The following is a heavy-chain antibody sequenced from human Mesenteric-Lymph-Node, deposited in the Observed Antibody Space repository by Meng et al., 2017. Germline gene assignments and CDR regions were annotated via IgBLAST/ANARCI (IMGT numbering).Heavy chain of an antibody. CDR1: GYTFTGYY. Sequence: ASVKVSCKASGYTFTGYYMHWVRQAPGQGLEWMGRINPNSGGTNYAQKFQGRVTMTRDTSISTAYMELSRLRSDDTAVYYCAREGYSGSVEQYLDAFDIWGQGTMVTVSS. D-gene: IGHD1-26*01. J-gene: IGHJ3*02. CDR3: AREGYSGSVEQYLDAFDI. CDR2: INPNSGGT. V-gene: IGHV1-2*06.